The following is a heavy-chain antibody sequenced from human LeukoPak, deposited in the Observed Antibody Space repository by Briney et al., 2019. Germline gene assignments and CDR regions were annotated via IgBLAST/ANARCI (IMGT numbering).Heavy chain of an antibody. J-gene: IGHJ5*02. CDR1: GFPFSVYW. Sequence: GGSLRLSCAASGFPFSVYWMTWVRQAPGKGLEWVANIKQDGSEKYYVDSVKGRFTISRDNAKNSLYLQMNSLRAEDTAVYYCARARFGYNWFDPWGQGTLVTVSS. D-gene: IGHD3-10*02. V-gene: IGHV3-7*03. CDR2: IKQDGSEK. CDR3: ARARFGYNWFDP.